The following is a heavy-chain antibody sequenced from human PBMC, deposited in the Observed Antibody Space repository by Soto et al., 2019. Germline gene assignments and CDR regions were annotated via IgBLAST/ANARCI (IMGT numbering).Heavy chain of an antibody. V-gene: IGHV5-51*01. Sequence: PGESLKICCKGSGYSFTSYWIGWVRQMPGKGLEWMGIIYPGDSDTRYSPSFQGQVTISADKSISTAYLQWSSLKASDTAMYYCASSVVVAANHYYYYGMDVWGQGTTVTVSS. CDR1: GYSFTSYW. CDR3: ASSVVVAANHYYYYGMDV. CDR2: IYPGDSDT. D-gene: IGHD2-15*01. J-gene: IGHJ6*02.